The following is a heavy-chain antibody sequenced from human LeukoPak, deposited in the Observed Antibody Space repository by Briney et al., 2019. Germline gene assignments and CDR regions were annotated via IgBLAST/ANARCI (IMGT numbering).Heavy chain of an antibody. V-gene: IGHV3-23*01. CDR1: GFTFSSYA. CDR3: ARDSGSYYFDY. D-gene: IGHD3-22*01. J-gene: IGHJ4*02. Sequence: PGGSLRLSCAASGFTFSSYAMSWVHQAPGKGLEWVSAISGSGGSTYYADSVKGRFTISRDNAKNSLYLQMNSLRAEDTAVYYCARDSGSYYFDYWGQGTLVTASS. CDR2: ISGSGGST.